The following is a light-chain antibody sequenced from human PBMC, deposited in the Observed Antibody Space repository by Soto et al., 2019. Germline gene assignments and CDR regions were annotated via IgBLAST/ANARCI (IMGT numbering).Light chain of an antibody. V-gene: IGKV3-15*01. CDR2: GAS. CDR1: QSVSSN. CDR3: QQYHDWPRT. J-gene: IGKJ1*01. Sequence: EIFMTQYPSTLCVSPFEGATLSCRASQSVSSNLAWYQQKPGQAPRLLIYGASTRTTDIPGRFSGSGSGTDFTLTISSLQSEDFAIYHCQQYHDWPRTFGQGTKVDI.